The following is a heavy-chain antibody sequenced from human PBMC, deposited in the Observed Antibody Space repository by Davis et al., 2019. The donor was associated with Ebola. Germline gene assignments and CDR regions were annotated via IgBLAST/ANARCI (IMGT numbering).Heavy chain of an antibody. CDR3: ARAGFGSTWFDC. CDR1: GFTFRSYA. V-gene: IGHV3-13*01. J-gene: IGHJ5*01. CDR2: FGAAGVT. Sequence: GESLKISCAASGFTFRSYAMHWVRQATGKGLEWVPAFGAAGVTYYPLSVKGRFTLSRENAKNSLYLQMNSLRAEDTAVYYCARAGFGSTWFDCWGQGILVTVSS. D-gene: IGHD6-13*01.